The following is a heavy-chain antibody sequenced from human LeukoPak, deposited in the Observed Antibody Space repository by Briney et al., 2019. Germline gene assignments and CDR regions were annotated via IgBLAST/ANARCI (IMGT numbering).Heavy chain of an antibody. J-gene: IGHJ6*03. CDR2: IDASGSS. V-gene: IGHV4-4*07. Sequence: SETLSLTCTLPDGSISGYYRSWVRQPAGKGLEWIGRIDASGSSNYNPSLRSRVSLSIDTSRDQFSLTLTSVTAADTALYFCARDRRSATVHNYFYYYMDVWGKGTTVTVSS. CDR1: DGSISGYY. CDR3: ARDRRSATVHNYFYYYMDV. D-gene: IGHD5-24*01.